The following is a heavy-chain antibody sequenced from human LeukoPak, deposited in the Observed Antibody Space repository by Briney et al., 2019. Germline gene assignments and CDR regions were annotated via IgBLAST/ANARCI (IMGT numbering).Heavy chain of an antibody. CDR2: INPNSGGT. J-gene: IGHJ4*02. Sequence: SSVKVSCKGSGYTFTGYYMHWVRQAPGQGLEWMGWINPNSGGTNYAQKFQGRVTMTRDTSISTAYMELSRLRSDDTAVYYCARESVTMVREPTDYWGQGTLVTVSS. CDR1: GYTFTGYY. D-gene: IGHD3-10*01. V-gene: IGHV1-2*02. CDR3: ARESVTMVREPTDY.